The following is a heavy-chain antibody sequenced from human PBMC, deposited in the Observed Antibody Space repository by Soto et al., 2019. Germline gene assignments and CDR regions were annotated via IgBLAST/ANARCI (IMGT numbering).Heavy chain of an antibody. CDR3: ARSSSPPYYYYGMDV. V-gene: IGHV3-30-3*01. CDR2: ISYDGSNK. CDR1: GFTFSSYA. D-gene: IGHD6-13*01. Sequence: QVQLVESGGGVVQPGRSLRLSCAASGFTFSSYAMHWVRQAPGKGLEWVAVISYDGSNKYYADSVKGRFTISRENSKNTLYLQMNSLRAEDTAVYYCARSSSPPYYYYGMDVWGQGTTVTVSS. J-gene: IGHJ6*02.